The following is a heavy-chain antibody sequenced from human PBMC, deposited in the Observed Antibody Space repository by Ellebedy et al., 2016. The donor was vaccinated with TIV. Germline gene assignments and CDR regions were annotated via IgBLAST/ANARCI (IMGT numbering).Heavy chain of an antibody. J-gene: IGHJ5*02. Sequence: SETLSLXCTVSGGSISSGDYYWSWIRQPPGKGLEWIGYIYHSGSTYYNPSLKSRVTISVDTSKNQFSLKLSSVTAADTAVYYCARDPAGTDWFDPWGQGTLVTVSS. D-gene: IGHD6-13*01. CDR3: ARDPAGTDWFDP. V-gene: IGHV4-30-4*01. CDR1: GGSISSGDYY. CDR2: IYHSGST.